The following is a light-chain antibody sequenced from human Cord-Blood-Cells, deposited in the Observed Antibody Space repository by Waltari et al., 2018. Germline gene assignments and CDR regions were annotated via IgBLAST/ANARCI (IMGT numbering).Light chain of an antibody. Sequence: DIVMTQSPDSLAVYLGERPTINCKSSQSVLYSSNNKNYLAWYQQKPGQPPKLLIYWASTRESGVPDRFSGSGSGTDFTLTISSLQAEDVAVYYCQQYYSTPLTFGGGTKVEIK. CDR2: WAS. CDR1: QSVLYSSNNKNY. J-gene: IGKJ4*01. CDR3: QQYYSTPLT. V-gene: IGKV4-1*01.